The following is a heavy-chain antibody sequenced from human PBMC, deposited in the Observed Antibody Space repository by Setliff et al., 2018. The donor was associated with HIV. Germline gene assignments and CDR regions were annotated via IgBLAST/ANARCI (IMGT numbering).Heavy chain of an antibody. CDR2: IKSKSDDGTT. V-gene: IGHV3-15*01. CDR1: GFTFSNAW. Sequence: PGGSLRLSCAASGFTFSNAWMSWVRQAPGKGLEWVGRIKSKSDDGTTDYAAPVKGRFTISRDGSKNTLYLQMKSLKTEDTAVYYCTTEVFRQWLVGDYWGQGTLVTVSS. D-gene: IGHD6-19*01. CDR3: TTEVFRQWLVGDY. J-gene: IGHJ4*02.